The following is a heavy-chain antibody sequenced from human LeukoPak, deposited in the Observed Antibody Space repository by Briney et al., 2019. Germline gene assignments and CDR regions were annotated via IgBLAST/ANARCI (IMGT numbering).Heavy chain of an antibody. CDR1: GFTFSSHL. V-gene: IGHV3-64D*06. Sequence: GGSLRLSCAASGFTFSSHLMHWVRQAPGKGLEYVSAISSNGGSTYYADSVKGRFTISRDNSKNTLYLQVSSLRAEDTAVYYCVKSRGGYFDYWGQGTLVTVSS. CDR2: ISSNGGST. CDR3: VKSRGGYFDY. J-gene: IGHJ4*02. D-gene: IGHD3-16*01.